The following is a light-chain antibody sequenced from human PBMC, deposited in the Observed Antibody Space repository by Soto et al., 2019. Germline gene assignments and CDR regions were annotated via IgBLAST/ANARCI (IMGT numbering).Light chain of an antibody. CDR1: QSVSTH. CDR2: DAS. V-gene: IGKV3-20*01. J-gene: IGKJ1*01. Sequence: EIVMTQSPVTLSLSPGERATLSCRASQSVSTHLAWYQQKPGQAPRLLIYDASTRATGIPDRFSGSGSGTDFTLTISRLEPEDFAVYCCQQFDGSLWTFGPGTKVDI. CDR3: QQFDGSLWT.